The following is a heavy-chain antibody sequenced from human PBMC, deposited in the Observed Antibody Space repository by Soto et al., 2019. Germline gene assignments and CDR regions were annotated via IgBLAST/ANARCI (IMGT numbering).Heavy chain of an antibody. J-gene: IGHJ4*02. CDR3: AVTYGDCTQIFDY. CDR2: INHSGST. D-gene: IGHD4-17*01. CDR1: GGSFSGYY. V-gene: IGHV4-34*01. Sequence: SETLSLTCAVYGGSFSGYYWSWIRQPPGKGLEWIGEINHSGSTNYNPSLKSRVTISVDTSKNQFSLKLSSVTAADTAVYYCAVTYGDCTQIFDYWGQGTLVTVSS.